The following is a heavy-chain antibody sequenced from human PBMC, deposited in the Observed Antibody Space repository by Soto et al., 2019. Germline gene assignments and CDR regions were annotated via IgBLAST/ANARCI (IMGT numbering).Heavy chain of an antibody. V-gene: IGHV3-74*01. J-gene: IGHJ4*02. CDR3: ARGPRVSSTGTGAH. CDR1: GFTFSAYW. CDR2: ISDDGSTA. Sequence: LRLSCAVSGFTFSAYWMHWVRLVPGKGLTWVSRISDDGSTATYADSVKGRFVISRDNAKNSLYLEMNTLRVADSGLYYCARGPRVSSTGTGAHWGRGTLVTVSS. D-gene: IGHD1-1*01.